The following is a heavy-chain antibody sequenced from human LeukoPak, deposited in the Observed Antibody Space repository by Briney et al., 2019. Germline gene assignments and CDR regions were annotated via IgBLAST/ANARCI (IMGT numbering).Heavy chain of an antibody. J-gene: IGHJ4*02. CDR3: VRGSGRYRYYFDY. Sequence: GGSLRLSCAASGFTFSSYEMNWVRQAPGKGLEWVSYISSSGSTIYYADSVKGRFTISRDNAENSLYLQMNSLRAEDTAVYYCVRGSGRYRYYFDYWGQGTLVTVSS. CDR2: ISSSGSTI. CDR1: GFTFSSYE. V-gene: IGHV3-48*03. D-gene: IGHD3-10*01.